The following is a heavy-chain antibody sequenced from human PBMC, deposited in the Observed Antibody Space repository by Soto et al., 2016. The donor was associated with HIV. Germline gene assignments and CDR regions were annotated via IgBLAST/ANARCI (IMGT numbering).Heavy chain of an antibody. J-gene: IGHJ4*02. CDR2: INHSENT. D-gene: IGHD2-15*01. Sequence: QVQLKQWGARLLKPSETLSLTCAVYGGSFSGYYWSWIRQSPGKGLEWIGEINHSENTNYNPSLKSRVTISVDTSKNQFSLKLNSVTAADTAIYYCARGIGWWLYVPHYWGQGTLVTVSS. CDR3: ARGIGWWLYVPHY. V-gene: IGHV4-34*01. CDR1: GGSFSGYY.